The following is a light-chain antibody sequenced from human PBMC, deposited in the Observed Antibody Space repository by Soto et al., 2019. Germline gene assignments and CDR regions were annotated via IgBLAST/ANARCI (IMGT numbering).Light chain of an antibody. CDR3: QQYKSYWT. J-gene: IGKJ1*01. CDR1: QSISGW. CDR2: DVS. Sequence: DIQMTQSPSTLSASVGDRVTITCRASQSISGWLAWYQQRPGKAPKVLIYDVSSLESGVPSRFSGSGSGTEFTLIISDLQPDDFATYYCQQYKSYWTFGQGTRWKSN. V-gene: IGKV1-5*01.